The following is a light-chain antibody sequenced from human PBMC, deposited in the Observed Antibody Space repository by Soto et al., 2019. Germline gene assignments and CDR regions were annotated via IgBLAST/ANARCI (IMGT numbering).Light chain of an antibody. Sequence: QSVLTQPASMSGSPGQSITISCTGNSSDVGGYNYVSWYQQHPGKAPKLIIYDVSNRPSGVSNRFSGSKSGTSASLAITGLQAEDEADYYCQSYDSSLSGSVFGTGTKVTVL. J-gene: IGLJ1*01. CDR3: QSYDSSLSGSV. CDR1: SSDVGGYNY. V-gene: IGLV2-14*03. CDR2: DVS.